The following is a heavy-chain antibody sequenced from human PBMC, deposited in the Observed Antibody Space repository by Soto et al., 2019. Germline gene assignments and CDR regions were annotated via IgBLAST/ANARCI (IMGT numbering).Heavy chain of an antibody. D-gene: IGHD3-10*01. CDR2: ISSSSTYI. Sequence: EVQLVESGGGLVKPGGSLRLSCAASGFTFSSDSMNWVRQAPGKGLEWVSSISSSSTYIYHADSVKGRFTISRDNAKNSLYLQMNSLRAEDTAVYYCARERGSGSFRNYYYMDVWGKGTTVTVSS. J-gene: IGHJ6*03. CDR3: ARERGSGSFRNYYYMDV. V-gene: IGHV3-21*01. CDR1: GFTFSSDS.